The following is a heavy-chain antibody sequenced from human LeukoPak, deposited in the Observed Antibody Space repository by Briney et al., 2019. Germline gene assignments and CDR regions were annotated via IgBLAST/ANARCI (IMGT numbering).Heavy chain of an antibody. J-gene: IGHJ4*02. CDR2: IYSGGLT. V-gene: IGHV3-53*01. CDR3: ARDARKVGSGLDY. Sequence: GGSLRLSCAVSGFTVSSYHMTWVRQAPGKGLEWVSLIYSGGLTYYADSVQGRFTISRDDSRNSVYLHLNSLRAEDTAVYYCARDARKVGSGLDYWGQGTLVTVSS. CDR1: GFTVSSYH. D-gene: IGHD1-26*01.